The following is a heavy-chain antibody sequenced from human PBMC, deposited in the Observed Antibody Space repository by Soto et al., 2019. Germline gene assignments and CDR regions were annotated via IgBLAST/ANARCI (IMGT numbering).Heavy chain of an antibody. CDR1: GFSFSSYR. Sequence: EVQLVESGGGLVQPGGSLRLSCAASGFSFSSYRMNWVRQAPGKGLEWVSFISSGSTTMHYADSVKGRFSISRDNVQNSLFLHMNNLRDEDMAVYYCARDWTYCAGGACYYGMDVGGQGTTVTVSS. CDR3: ARDWTYCAGGACYYGMDV. V-gene: IGHV3-48*02. J-gene: IGHJ6*02. CDR2: ISSGSTTM. D-gene: IGHD2-8*02.